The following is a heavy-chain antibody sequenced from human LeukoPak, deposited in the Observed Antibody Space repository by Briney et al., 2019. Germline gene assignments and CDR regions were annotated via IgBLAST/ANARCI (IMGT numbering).Heavy chain of an antibody. CDR1: VLTFSSYP. Sequence: GACLRLSWAASVLTFSSYPVSWVRQAPWKGLEWVSAISGSGGSTYYADSVKGRFTISRDNSKNTLYLQMNSLRAEDTAVYYCAKDSYYYGSGSFGDYWGQGTLVTVSS. V-gene: IGHV3-23*01. J-gene: IGHJ4*02. CDR3: AKDSYYYGSGSFGDY. CDR2: ISGSGGST. D-gene: IGHD3-10*01.